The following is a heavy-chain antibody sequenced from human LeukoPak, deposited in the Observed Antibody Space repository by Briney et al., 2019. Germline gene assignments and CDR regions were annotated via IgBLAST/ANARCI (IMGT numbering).Heavy chain of an antibody. CDR3: ARDQFVSDYGGQRGWFDP. Sequence: PGGSLRLSCAASGFTFSIYGMHWVRQAPGKGLEWVAVIWYDGSNKYYADSVKGRFTISRDNSKNTLYLQMNSLRAEDTAVYYCARDQFVSDYGGQRGWFDPWGQGTLVTVSS. J-gene: IGHJ5*02. V-gene: IGHV3-33*01. D-gene: IGHD4-23*01. CDR1: GFTFSIYG. CDR2: IWYDGSNK.